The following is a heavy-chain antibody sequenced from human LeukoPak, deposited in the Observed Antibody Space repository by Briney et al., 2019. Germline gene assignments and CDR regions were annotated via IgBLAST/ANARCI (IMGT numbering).Heavy chain of an antibody. CDR1: GFTFSSYA. J-gene: IGHJ4*02. Sequence: GGSLRLSCAASGFTFSSYAMSRVRQAPGKGLEWVSAISGSGGSTYYADSVKGRFTISRDNSKNTLYLQMNSLRAEDTAVYYCAKDITIFGVVYDYWGQGTLVTVSS. V-gene: IGHV3-23*01. D-gene: IGHD3-3*01. CDR2: ISGSGGST. CDR3: AKDITIFGVVYDY.